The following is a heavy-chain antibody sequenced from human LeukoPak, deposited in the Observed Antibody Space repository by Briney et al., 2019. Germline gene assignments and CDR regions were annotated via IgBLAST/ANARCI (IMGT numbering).Heavy chain of an antibody. D-gene: IGHD3-10*01. CDR3: ARYNSMFRGVTTSDY. V-gene: IGHV1-18*01. CDR2: NSAYNGNT. Sequence: ASVKVSCKASGYTFTNYGFNWVRQAPGQGLEWMGNSAYNGNTNYAQKFQDRVTMTTDTSTSTAYVELRSLRSDDTAVYYCARYNSMFRGVTTSDYWGQGTLVTVSS. J-gene: IGHJ4*02. CDR1: GYTFTNYG.